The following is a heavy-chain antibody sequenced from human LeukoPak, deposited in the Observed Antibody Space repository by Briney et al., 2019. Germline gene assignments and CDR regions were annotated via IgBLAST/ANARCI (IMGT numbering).Heavy chain of an antibody. J-gene: IGHJ2*01. D-gene: IGHD3-22*01. V-gene: IGHV1-46*01. CDR2: INPSDGGA. CDR1: GYTFTTHY. Sequence: ASVKVSCKASGYTFTTHYIHWVRQAPGQGLEWMGIINPSDGGASYAQKFQGRLAMSRDTSTSTLYMELSSLRSEDTAIYYCARKAPHDSSGWYFDLWGRGTLVTVSS. CDR3: ARKAPHDSSGWYFDL.